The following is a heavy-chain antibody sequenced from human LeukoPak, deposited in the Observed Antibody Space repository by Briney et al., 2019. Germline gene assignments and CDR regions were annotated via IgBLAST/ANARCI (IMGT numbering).Heavy chain of an antibody. D-gene: IGHD6-19*01. Sequence: AGGSLRLSCTASGFTFCDYLMSWFRQAPGKGLEWIGFISGGTTEYAASVKGRFTISRDDSTSIAYLQMNSLPTEDTAVYYCSRGSGWLSVYWGQGTLVTVSS. CDR2: ISGGTT. J-gene: IGHJ4*02. CDR3: SRGSGWLSVY. V-gene: IGHV3-49*03. CDR1: GFTFCDYL.